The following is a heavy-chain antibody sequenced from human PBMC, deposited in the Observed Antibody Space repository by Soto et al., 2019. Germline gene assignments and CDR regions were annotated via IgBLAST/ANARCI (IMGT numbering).Heavy chain of an antibody. CDR1: GGTFSTSS. V-gene: IGHV1-69*13. D-gene: IGHD4-17*01. Sequence: GASVKVSCKASGGTFSTSSINWVRQAPGQGLEWMGGIIPIFGTADYAQKFQGRVTITADESTSTAYMELSSLRSEDTAVYYCARGPNYGDYEGYYYGMDVWGQGTTVTVSS. CDR3: ARGPNYGDYEGYYYGMDV. J-gene: IGHJ6*02. CDR2: IIPIFGTA.